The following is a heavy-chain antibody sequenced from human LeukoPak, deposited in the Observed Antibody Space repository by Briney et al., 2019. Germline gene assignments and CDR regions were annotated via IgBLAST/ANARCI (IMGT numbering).Heavy chain of an antibody. Sequence: ASVKVSCKASGGTFSSYAISWVRQAPGQGLEWMGWISAYNGNTNYAQKLQGRVTMTTDTSTSTAYMELRSLRSDDTAVYYCASCSNMGGSGSYYNDYWGQGTLVTVSS. V-gene: IGHV1-18*01. CDR1: GGTFSSYA. CDR2: ISAYNGNT. J-gene: IGHJ4*02. CDR3: ASCSNMGGSGSYYNDY. D-gene: IGHD3-10*01.